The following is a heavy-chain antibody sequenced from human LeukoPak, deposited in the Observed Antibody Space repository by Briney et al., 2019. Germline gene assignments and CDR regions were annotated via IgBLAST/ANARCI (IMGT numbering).Heavy chain of an antibody. J-gene: IGHJ4*02. CDR2: ISSSSSYI. CDR1: GFTFSSYS. CDR3: ASGTMVRGVIIDY. Sequence: PGGSLRLSCAASGFTFSSYSMNWVRQAPGKGLEWVSSISSSSSYIYYADSVKGRFTISRDNAKNSLYLQMNSLRAVDTAVYYCASGTMVRGVIIDYWGQGTLVTVSS. D-gene: IGHD3-10*01. V-gene: IGHV3-21*01.